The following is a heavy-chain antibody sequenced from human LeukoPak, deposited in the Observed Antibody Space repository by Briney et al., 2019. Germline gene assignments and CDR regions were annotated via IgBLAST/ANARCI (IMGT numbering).Heavy chain of an antibody. D-gene: IGHD2-21*01. Sequence: SETLSLTCNVSGYSISSGYYWGWIRQPPGKALEWIGTTFHSGSPNYNPSLKSRVTISIDASKNQFSLKLSSVTAADTAFYYCARDAGGDFDYWGQGTLVTVSS. V-gene: IGHV4-38-2*02. CDR1: GYSISSGYY. J-gene: IGHJ4*02. CDR3: ARDAGGDFDY. CDR2: TFHSGSP.